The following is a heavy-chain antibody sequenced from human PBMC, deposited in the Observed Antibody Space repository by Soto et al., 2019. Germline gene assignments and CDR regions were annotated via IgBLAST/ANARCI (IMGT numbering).Heavy chain of an antibody. CDR3: ARVPTYGDYAIDYFDY. D-gene: IGHD4-17*01. Sequence: ASVKVSCKASGYTFTGYYMHWVRQAPGQGLELMGWINPNSGGTNYAQKFQGRVTMTRDTSISTAYMELSRLRSDDTAVYYCARVPTYGDYAIDYFDYWGQGTLVTVSS. V-gene: IGHV1-2*02. J-gene: IGHJ4*02. CDR2: INPNSGGT. CDR1: GYTFTGYY.